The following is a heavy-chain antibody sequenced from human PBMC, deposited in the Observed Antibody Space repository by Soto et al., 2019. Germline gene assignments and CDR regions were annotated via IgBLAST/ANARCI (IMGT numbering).Heavy chain of an antibody. V-gene: IGHV4-34*01. CDR1: GGSFSGYY. CDR3: ARVGYQLLKRFDP. Sequence: SETLSLTCAVYGGSFSGYYWSWIRQPPGKGLEWIGEINHSGSTNYNPSLKSRVTISVXXXXXXFXLXLXXVTAAXTAVYYCARVGYQLLKRFDPWGQGTLGTGSS. CDR2: INHSGST. J-gene: IGHJ5*02. D-gene: IGHD2-2*01.